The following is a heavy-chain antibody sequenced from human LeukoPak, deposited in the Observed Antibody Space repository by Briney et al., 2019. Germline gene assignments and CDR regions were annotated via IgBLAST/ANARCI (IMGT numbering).Heavy chain of an antibody. CDR3: ARVKYYYDSSGYYRIYYFDY. CDR1: GGSISNYY. CDR2: IYYSGST. Sequence: SETLPLTCTVPGGSISNYYWSWIRQPPGKGLEWIGYIYYSGSTNYNPSLKSRVTISVDTSKNQFSLKLSSVTAADTAVYYCARVKYYYDSSGYYRIYYFDYWGQGTLVTVSS. J-gene: IGHJ4*02. D-gene: IGHD3-22*01. V-gene: IGHV4-59*01.